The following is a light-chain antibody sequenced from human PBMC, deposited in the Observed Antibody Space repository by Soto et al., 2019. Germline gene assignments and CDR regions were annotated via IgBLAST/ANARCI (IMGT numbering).Light chain of an antibody. Sequence: EIVLTQSPATLSLSPGERATLSCRASQSVSSYLAWYQQKPGQAPRLLIYGASSRATGIPDRFSGSGSGTDITLTISRLEPEDFAVYYCQRYGSSPITFGQGTRLEIK. V-gene: IGKV3-20*01. CDR3: QRYGSSPIT. J-gene: IGKJ5*01. CDR1: QSVSSY. CDR2: GAS.